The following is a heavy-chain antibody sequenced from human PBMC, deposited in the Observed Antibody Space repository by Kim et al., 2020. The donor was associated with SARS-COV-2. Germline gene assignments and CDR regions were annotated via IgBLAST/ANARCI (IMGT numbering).Heavy chain of an antibody. CDR1: GFIFGGYS. D-gene: IGHD2-15*01. CDR2: IGAGGTTI. J-gene: IGHJ6*02. CDR3: ARQDCSGGSCYYYYGVDV. V-gene: IGHV3-48*02. Sequence: GGSLRLSCAASGFIFGGYSMNWVRQAPGKGLEWVSYIGAGGTTIYYADSVKGRFTISRDNAKNSLHLQMNRLRDGDTAVYYCARQDCSGGSCYYYYGVDVWGQGTTVTVSS.